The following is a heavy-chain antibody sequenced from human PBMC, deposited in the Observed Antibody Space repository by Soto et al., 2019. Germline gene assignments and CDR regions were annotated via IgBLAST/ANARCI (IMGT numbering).Heavy chain of an antibody. CDR3: ARDHSYNSNYYDSSGQGSDLDY. V-gene: IGHV1-46*01. CDR2: INPSGGST. D-gene: IGHD3-22*01. J-gene: IGHJ4*02. Sequence: QVQLVQSGAEVKKPGASVKVSCKASGYTFTSYYMHWVRQAPGQGLEWMGIINPSGGSTSYAQKFQGRVTMTRDTSTSTVYMELSSLRSEDTAVYYCARDHSYNSNYYDSSGQGSDLDYWGQGTLVTVSS. CDR1: GYTFTSYY.